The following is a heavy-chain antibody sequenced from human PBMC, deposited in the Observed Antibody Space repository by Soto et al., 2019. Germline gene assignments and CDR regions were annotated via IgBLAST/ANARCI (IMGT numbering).Heavy chain of an antibody. D-gene: IGHD5-12*01. CDR2: FYHSGTT. V-gene: IGHV4-4*02. J-gene: IGHJ5*01. CDR3: ERGGSGYDWFDS. Sequence: QMQLQQSGPGLVKPSETLSLTCAVSGGSISNNNWWSWVRQPPGKGLEWIGEFYHSGTTNNNPSLQRRFSISAAKTTNHFSLNLNSVTAADTAIYYGERGGSGYDWFDSWGQGTMVPVSS. CDR1: GGSISNNNW.